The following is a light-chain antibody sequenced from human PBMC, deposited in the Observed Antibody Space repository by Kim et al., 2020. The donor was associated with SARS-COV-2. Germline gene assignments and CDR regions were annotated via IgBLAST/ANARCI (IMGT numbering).Light chain of an antibody. CDR2: DAS. V-gene: IGKV3-15*01. CDR1: QSITTK. Sequence: EIVMTQSPATLSVSPGERATLSCRASQSITTKLAWYQQKPGQPPRLLIYDASTRARDIPARFSGSGSGTEFTLTIGSLQSEDFAVYYCQQYYNGPPRTFGQGTKLEI. J-gene: IGKJ2*02. CDR3: QQYYNGPPRT.